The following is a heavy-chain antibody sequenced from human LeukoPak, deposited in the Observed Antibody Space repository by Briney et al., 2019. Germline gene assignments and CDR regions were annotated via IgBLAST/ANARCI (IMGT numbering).Heavy chain of an antibody. CDR1: GFTFDDYA. Sequence: GRSLRLSCAASGFTFDDYAMHWVRQAPGKGLEWVSGISWNSGSIGYADSVKGRFTISRDNAKNSLYLQMNSLRAEDMALYYCAKGQSITVAGLLAFDIWGQGTRVTVSS. J-gene: IGHJ3*02. CDR2: ISWNSGSI. CDR3: AKGQSITVAGLLAFDI. D-gene: IGHD6-19*01. V-gene: IGHV3-9*03.